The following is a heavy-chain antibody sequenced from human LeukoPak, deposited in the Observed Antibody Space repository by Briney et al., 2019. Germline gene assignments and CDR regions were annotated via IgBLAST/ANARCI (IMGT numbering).Heavy chain of an antibody. V-gene: IGHV3-21*01. J-gene: IGHJ3*02. CDR2: ISSSNSYI. CDR3: ASSDYDAFDI. CDR1: GFTFSSYS. Sequence: GGSLRLSCAASGFTFSSYSMNWVRQAPGKGLEWVSSISSSNSYIYYADSVKGRFTISRDNAKNSLYMQMNSLRGEDTAVYYCASSDYDAFDIWGQGTMVTVSS. D-gene: IGHD4-11*01.